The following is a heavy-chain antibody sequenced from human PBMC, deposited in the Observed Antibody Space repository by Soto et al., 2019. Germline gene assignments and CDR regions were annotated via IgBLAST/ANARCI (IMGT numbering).Heavy chain of an antibody. CDR2: ISGSGGST. CDR1: GFTFSNFA. CDR3: AKAFYDFWSGYSGAKDGMDV. D-gene: IGHD3-3*01. V-gene: IGHV3-23*01. Sequence: PGGSLRLSSTASGFTFSNFAMRWVRQAPGKGLEWVSAISGSGGSTYYADSVKGRFTISRDNSKNTLYLQMNSLRAEDTAVYYCAKAFYDFWSGYSGAKDGMDVWGQGTTVTVSS. J-gene: IGHJ6*02.